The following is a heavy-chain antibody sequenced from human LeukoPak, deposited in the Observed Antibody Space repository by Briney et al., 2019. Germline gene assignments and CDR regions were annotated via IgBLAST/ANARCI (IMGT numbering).Heavy chain of an antibody. D-gene: IGHD3-9*01. V-gene: IGHV4-39*07. CDR1: GGSISSGGYY. CDR2: INHSGST. CDR3: ARGLSPRITISDDP. J-gene: IGHJ5*02. Sequence: PSETLSLTCTVSGGSISSGGYYWSWIRQPPGKGLEWIGEINHSGSTNYNPSLKSRVIISEDSSKNQFSLKLNSVTAADTAVYYCARGLSPRITISDDPWGQGTLVTVSS.